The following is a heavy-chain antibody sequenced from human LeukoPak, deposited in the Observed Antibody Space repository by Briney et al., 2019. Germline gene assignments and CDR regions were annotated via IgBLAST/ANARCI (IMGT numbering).Heavy chain of an antibody. Sequence: TGGSLRLSCTTSGFTFSRYDMPWVRQAPGQGLEWVSGISRSGPTYYTASVRGRFTISRDNSKNTLYLQMNSLRAEDTAVYYCAKGESFAFATWGQGTMVTVSS. J-gene: IGHJ3*02. CDR2: ISRSGPT. V-gene: IGHV3-23*01. CDR3: AKGESFAFAT. CDR1: GFTFSRYD. D-gene: IGHD2-21*01.